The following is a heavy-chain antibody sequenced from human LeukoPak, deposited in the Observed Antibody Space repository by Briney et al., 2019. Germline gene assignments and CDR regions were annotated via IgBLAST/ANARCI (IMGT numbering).Heavy chain of an antibody. CDR2: INHSGST. V-gene: IGHV4-34*01. Sequence: SETLSLTCAVYGGSFSGYYWSWIRQPPGKGLEWIGEINHSGSTNYNPSLKIRVTISVDTSKNQFSLKLSSVTAADTAVYYCARVGGYYDSSGYSPYDYWGQGTLVTVSS. CDR3: ARVGGYYDSSGYSPYDY. J-gene: IGHJ4*02. D-gene: IGHD3-22*01. CDR1: GGSFSGYY.